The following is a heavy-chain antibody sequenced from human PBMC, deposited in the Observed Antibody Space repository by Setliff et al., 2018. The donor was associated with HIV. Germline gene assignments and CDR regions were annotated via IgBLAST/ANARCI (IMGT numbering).Heavy chain of an antibody. CDR3: ARLETYYYDSSGSTGWYFDL. J-gene: IGHJ2*01. CDR1: GYTFTTYD. V-gene: IGHV1-8*02. Sequence: SVKVSCKASGYTFTTYDINWVRQATGQGLEWMGWMNPNSGNTGYAERFQGRVTMTRDTSISTVYMELTSLRSEDMAVYYCARLETYYYDSSGSTGWYFDLWGRGTLVTVSS. CDR2: MNPNSGNT. D-gene: IGHD3-22*01.